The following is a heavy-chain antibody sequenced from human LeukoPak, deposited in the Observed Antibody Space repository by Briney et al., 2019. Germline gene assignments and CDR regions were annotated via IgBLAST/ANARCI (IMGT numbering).Heavy chain of an antibody. D-gene: IGHD3-10*01. J-gene: IGHJ6*03. Sequence: GASVKVSCKASGGTFSSYAISWVRQAPGQGLEWMGGIIPIFGTANYAQKFQGRVTITADESTSTAYMELSSLRSEDTAVYYCARMPLTYYYGSGSPTYMDVWGKGTTVTVSS. CDR1: GGTFSSYA. CDR3: ARMPLTYYYGSGSPTYMDV. V-gene: IGHV1-69*13. CDR2: IIPIFGTA.